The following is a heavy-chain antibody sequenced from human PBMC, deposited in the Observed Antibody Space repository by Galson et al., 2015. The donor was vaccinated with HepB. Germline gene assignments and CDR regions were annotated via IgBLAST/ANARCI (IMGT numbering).Heavy chain of an antibody. CDR2: IDWDYDK. Sequence: PALVKPTQTLTLTCTFSGFSLSTRGMCVSWIRQPPGKALEWLALIDWDYDKYYSTSLKTRLTISKDTSKNQVVLTMTNMDPVDTASYYCARSIGAGGDCSGFDYWAQGTLVTVSS. J-gene: IGHJ4*02. D-gene: IGHD2-21*02. V-gene: IGHV2-70*01. CDR1: GFSLSTRGMC. CDR3: ARSIGAGGDCSGFDY.